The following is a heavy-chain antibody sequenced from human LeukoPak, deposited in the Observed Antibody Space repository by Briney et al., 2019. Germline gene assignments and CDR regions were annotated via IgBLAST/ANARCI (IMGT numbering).Heavy chain of an antibody. CDR3: ARDGYNYSPFEY. CDR2: ISGSGSAI. Sequence: GGSLRLSCTASGFTLSNYYMTWIRQAPGKGLEWVSSISGSGSAIYYADSVKGRFTISRDNAKNSLYLQMNSLRAEDTAVYYCARDGYNYSPFEYWGQGTLVTVSS. CDR1: GFTLSNYY. V-gene: IGHV3-11*01. D-gene: IGHD5-24*01. J-gene: IGHJ4*02.